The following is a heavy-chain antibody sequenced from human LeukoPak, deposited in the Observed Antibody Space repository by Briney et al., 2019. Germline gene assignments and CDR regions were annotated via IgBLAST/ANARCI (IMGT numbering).Heavy chain of an antibody. CDR2: ISSSGSTI. CDR3: AKGGYSYGHGQRELVY. Sequence: GGSLRLTCAASGFTFSSYEMNWVRQAPGKGLEWVSYISSSGSTIWYADSVKGRFTISRDNSKNTLYLQMNSLRAEDTAVYYCAKGGYSYGHGQRELVYWGQGTLVTASS. D-gene: IGHD5-18*01. J-gene: IGHJ4*02. CDR1: GFTFSSYE. V-gene: IGHV3-48*03.